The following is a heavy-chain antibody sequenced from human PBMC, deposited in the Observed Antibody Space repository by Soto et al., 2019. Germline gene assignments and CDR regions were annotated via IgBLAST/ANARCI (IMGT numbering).Heavy chain of an antibody. D-gene: IGHD2-15*01. J-gene: IGHJ5*02. Sequence: SYAMSWVRQAPGKGLEWVSAISGSGGSTYYADSVKGRFTISRDNSKNTLYLQMNSLRAEDTAVYYCAKDRAAATPNWFDPRGQGTLVTVSS. CDR2: ISGSGGST. CDR1: SYA. V-gene: IGHV3-23*01. CDR3: AKDRAAATPNWFDP.